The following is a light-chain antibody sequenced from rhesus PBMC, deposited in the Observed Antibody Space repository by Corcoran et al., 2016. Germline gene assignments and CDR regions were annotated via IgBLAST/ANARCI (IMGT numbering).Light chain of an antibody. J-gene: IGKJ1*01. CDR3: LQYSISPPT. CDR2: NAS. Sequence: DIQMTQSPSSLSASVGDTVTITCRASQSISSWLDWYQQKPGKAPNLLIYNASSLQSGVPSRLRGSGSGPDFTLTIRSLQPDGFSTYYCLQYSISPPTFGQGTKVEIK. V-gene: IGKV1-22*01. CDR1: QSISSW.